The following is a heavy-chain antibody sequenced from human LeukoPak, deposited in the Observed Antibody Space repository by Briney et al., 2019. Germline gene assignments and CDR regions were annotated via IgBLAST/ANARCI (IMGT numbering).Heavy chain of an antibody. Sequence: GASVKVSCKASGYTFTSYGISWVRQAPGQGLEWMGWISAYNGNTNYAQKLQGRVTMTTDTSTSTAYMELRSLRSDDTAVYYCARASGYGSATLNYYYYYMDVWGKGTTVTISS. J-gene: IGHJ6*03. V-gene: IGHV1-18*01. CDR3: ARASGYGSATLNYYYYYMDV. CDR1: GYTFTSYG. D-gene: IGHD3-10*01. CDR2: ISAYNGNT.